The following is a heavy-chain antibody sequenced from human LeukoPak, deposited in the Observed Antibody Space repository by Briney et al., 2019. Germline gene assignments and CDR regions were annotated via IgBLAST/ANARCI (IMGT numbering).Heavy chain of an antibody. D-gene: IGHD5-18*01. CDR2: ISGSGGST. V-gene: IGHV3-23*01. Sequence: GGSVRLSCAAYGFTFSSYAMIWVRQAPGKGLEWVSAISGSGGSTYYADSVKGRFTISRDNSKNTLYLQMNSLKPEDTAVYYCTTVATQTALGYWGEGTLVTVSS. CDR3: TTVATQTALGY. CDR1: GFTFSSYA. J-gene: IGHJ4*02.